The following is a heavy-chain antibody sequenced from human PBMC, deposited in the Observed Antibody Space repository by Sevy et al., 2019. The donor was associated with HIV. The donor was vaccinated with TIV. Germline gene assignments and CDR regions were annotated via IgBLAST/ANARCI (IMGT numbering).Heavy chain of an antibody. CDR3: ARHGGIAVATLDY. CDR2: IYYSGST. CDR1: GGSISSSTHY. D-gene: IGHD6-19*01. J-gene: IGHJ4*02. Sequence: SQTLSLTCTVSGGSISSSTHYWGWIRQPPGKGLEWIASIYYSGSTYYNVSLESRVTISVDMSKNQFSLRLSSVTAADTAVYYCARHGGIAVATLDYWGQGSLVTVSS. V-gene: IGHV4-39*01.